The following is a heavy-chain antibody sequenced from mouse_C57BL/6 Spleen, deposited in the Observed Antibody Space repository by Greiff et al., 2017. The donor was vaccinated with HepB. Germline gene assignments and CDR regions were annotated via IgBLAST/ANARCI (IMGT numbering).Heavy chain of an antibody. CDR2: IDPANGNT. CDR1: GFNIKNTY. D-gene: IGHD3-2*02. Sequence: VQLQQSVAELVRPGASVKLSCTASGFNIKNTYMHWVKQRPEQGLEWIGRIDPANGNTKYAPKFQGKATITADTSNTAYLQLSSLTSEDTAIYYCVQLRVYAMDYWGQGTSVTVSS. CDR3: VQLRVYAMDY. V-gene: IGHV14-3*01. J-gene: IGHJ4*01.